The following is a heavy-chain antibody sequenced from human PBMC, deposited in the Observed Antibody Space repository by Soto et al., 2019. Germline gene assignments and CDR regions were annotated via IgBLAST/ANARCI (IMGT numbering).Heavy chain of an antibody. V-gene: IGHV3-33*01. CDR2: IWYDGSNK. CDR3: ARSTAGYSYGYGAAY. CDR1: GFTFSTYG. J-gene: IGHJ4*02. D-gene: IGHD5-18*01. Sequence: QVQLVESGGGVFQPGRSLRLSCAASGFTFSTYGMHWVRQAPGKGLEGVAVIWYDGSNKYYADSVKGRFTISRDNSNNTRYLQMNSLRAEDTAVYYCARSTAGYSYGYGAAYWVQGTLVTVSS.